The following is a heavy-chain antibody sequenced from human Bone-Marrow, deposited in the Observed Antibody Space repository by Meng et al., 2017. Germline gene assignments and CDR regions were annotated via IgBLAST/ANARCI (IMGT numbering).Heavy chain of an antibody. Sequence: SLKISCAASGITFSSYGMHWVRHAPGKGLEWVAVICYNGSNNYYADSVKGRFTISRDNAKNSLYLQMISLRAEDTALYYCARLGWLQSYYYCAGMDVWGQGTTVTVSS. CDR1: GITFSSYG. D-gene: IGHD5-24*01. V-gene: IGHV3-33*01. CDR2: ICYNGSNN. J-gene: IGHJ6*02. CDR3: ARLGWLQSYYYCAGMDV.